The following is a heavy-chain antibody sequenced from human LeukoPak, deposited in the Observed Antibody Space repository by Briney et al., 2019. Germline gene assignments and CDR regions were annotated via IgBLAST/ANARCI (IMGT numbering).Heavy chain of an antibody. CDR3: AKAAGSGSYYNPFSDYMDV. CDR2: ISWNSGSI. V-gene: IGHV3-9*01. D-gene: IGHD3-10*01. J-gene: IGHJ6*03. CDR1: GFTFDDYA. Sequence: PGGSLRLSCAASGFTFDDYAMHWVRQAPGKGLEWVSGISWNSGSIGYADSVKGRFTISRDNAKNSLYLQMNSLRAEDTALYYCAKAAGSGSYYNPFSDYMDVWGKGTTVTISS.